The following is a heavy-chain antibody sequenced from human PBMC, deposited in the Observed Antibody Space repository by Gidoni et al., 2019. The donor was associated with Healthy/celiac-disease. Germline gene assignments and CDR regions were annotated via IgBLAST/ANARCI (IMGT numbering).Heavy chain of an antibody. CDR2: ISWDGGST. CDR3: AKGDAIFGVEVDY. Sequence: EVQLVESGGVVVQPGGSLRLSCVASGFTFDDYTMTWVRQAPGKGLEWVSLISWDGGSTYYADSVKGRFTISRDNSKNSLYLQMNSLRTEDTALYYCAKGDAIFGVEVDYWGQGTLVTVSS. V-gene: IGHV3-43*01. J-gene: IGHJ4*02. CDR1: GFTFDDYT. D-gene: IGHD3-3*01.